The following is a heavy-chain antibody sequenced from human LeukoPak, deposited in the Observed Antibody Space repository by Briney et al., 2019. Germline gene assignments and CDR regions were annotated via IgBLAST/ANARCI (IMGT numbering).Heavy chain of an antibody. J-gene: IGHJ3*02. CDR1: GYTFTSYG. CDR2: ISAYNGNT. V-gene: IGHV1-18*01. CDR3: TRSPVKWLVSFHPCHDAYDI. Sequence: ASVKVSCKASGYTFTSYGISWVRQAPGQGLEWMGWISAYNGNTNYAQKLQGRVTMTTDTSTSTAYMELRSLRSDDTAVYYCTRSPVKWLVSFHPCHDAYDIWGQGTMVTVSS. D-gene: IGHD6-19*01.